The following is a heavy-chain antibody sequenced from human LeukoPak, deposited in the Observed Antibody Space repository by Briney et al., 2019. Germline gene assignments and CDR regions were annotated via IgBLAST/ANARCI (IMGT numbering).Heavy chain of an antibody. CDR2: ISWDGGST. V-gene: IGHV3-43D*03. CDR3: AKDWYSSSWHYFDY. D-gene: IGHD6-13*01. CDR1: GFTFDDYA. Sequence: AGGSLRLSCAASGFTFDDYAMHWVRQAPGKGLEWVSLISWDGGSTYYADSVKGRFTISRDNSKNSLYLQMNSPRAEDTALYYCAKDWYSSSWHYFDYWGQGTLVTVSS. J-gene: IGHJ4*02.